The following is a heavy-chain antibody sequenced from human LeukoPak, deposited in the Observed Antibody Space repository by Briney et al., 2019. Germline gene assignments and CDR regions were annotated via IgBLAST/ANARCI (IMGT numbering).Heavy chain of an antibody. CDR3: ARGPGGYDYVWGSYCAY. Sequence: GGSLRLSSAASGFTFSSYGMHRVRQAPGKGLERVAVIWYDGSNKYYAHSVKGRFTISRDNSKNTLYLQMHSPRAQDTAPYYCARGPGGYDYVWGSYCAYWGQGALVTVSS. CDR1: GFTFSSYG. D-gene: IGHD3-16*01. CDR2: IWYDGSNK. J-gene: IGHJ4*02. V-gene: IGHV3-33*01.